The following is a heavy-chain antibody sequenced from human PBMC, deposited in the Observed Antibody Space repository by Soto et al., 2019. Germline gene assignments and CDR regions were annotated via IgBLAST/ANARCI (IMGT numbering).Heavy chain of an antibody. CDR2: IYSGGTT. V-gene: IGHV3-66*01. D-gene: IGHD6-6*01. CDR1: GFTVSGHY. Sequence: QLVESGGGLVQPGGSLRLSCAASGFTVSGHYMSWVRQAPGKGLEWVSVIYSGGTTYYANSVTGRFTISRDNSRHTVYLKMNSLRAEDTAVYYCARDRTISDYRSSGALGLWGQGTLVSVSS. J-gene: IGHJ4*02. CDR3: ARDRTISDYRSSGALGL.